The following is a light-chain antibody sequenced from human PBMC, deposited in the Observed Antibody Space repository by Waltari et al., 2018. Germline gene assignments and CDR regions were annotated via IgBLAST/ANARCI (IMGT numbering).Light chain of an antibody. CDR2: GAS. V-gene: IGKV3-20*01. CDR1: QRVSSNY. J-gene: IGKJ2*01. Sequence: EIVLTQSPGTLSLSPGETATLSCRANQRVSSNYFAWYQKKAGQSPRLLIYGASNRASGVPDRFSGRVSGAEFTLTISRLDPEDFAVYYCQQSGTPQGYIFGQGTKVDI. CDR3: QQSGTPQGYI.